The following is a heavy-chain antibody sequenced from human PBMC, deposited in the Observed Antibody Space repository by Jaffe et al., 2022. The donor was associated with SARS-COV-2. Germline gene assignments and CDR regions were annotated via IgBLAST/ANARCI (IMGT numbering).Heavy chain of an antibody. J-gene: IGHJ4*02. V-gene: IGHV3-15*01. CDR3: NTDAVPAGYARGFDY. Sequence: EVQLVESGGGLVKPGGSLRLSCAASGFTFSNVWMTWARQAPGKGLEWVGYIKSKVDGGTTDYAAPVTGRFTISRDDSKNTLYLQMNSLKIEDTAVYYCNTDAVPAGYARGFDYWGQGALVTVSS. CDR2: IKSKVDGGTT. CDR1: GFTFSNVW. D-gene: IGHD5-12*01.